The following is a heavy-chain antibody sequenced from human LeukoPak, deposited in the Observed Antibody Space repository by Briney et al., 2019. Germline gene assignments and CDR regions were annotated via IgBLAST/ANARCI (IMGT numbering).Heavy chain of an antibody. V-gene: IGHV4-59*08. J-gene: IGHJ4*02. CDR3: ARQGYSGSYSGNYFDY. CDR1: AGSISSYY. Sequence: PSETLSLTCTVSAGSISSYYWSWIRQPPGKGLEWIGYIYYSGSTNYNPSLKSRVTISVDTSKNQFSMKLSSVTAADTAVYYCARQGYSGSYSGNYFDYWGQGTLVTVSS. CDR2: IYYSGST. D-gene: IGHD1-26*01.